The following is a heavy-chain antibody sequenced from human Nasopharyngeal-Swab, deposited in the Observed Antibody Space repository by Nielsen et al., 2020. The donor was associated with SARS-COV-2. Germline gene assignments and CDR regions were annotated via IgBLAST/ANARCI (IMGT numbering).Heavy chain of an antibody. D-gene: IGHD3-16*01. Sequence: GESLKISCAASGFRFRYFGLHWLRQAPGKGLEYVSTINDYENRLYYADSVKGRFAISRDNSKNTLYLQMSSLRAEDTAVYWCVKDLRGKYAFDIWGQGTMVTVSS. J-gene: IGHJ3*02. CDR2: INDYENRL. V-gene: IGHV3-64D*06. CDR1: GFRFRYFG. CDR3: VKDLRGKYAFDI.